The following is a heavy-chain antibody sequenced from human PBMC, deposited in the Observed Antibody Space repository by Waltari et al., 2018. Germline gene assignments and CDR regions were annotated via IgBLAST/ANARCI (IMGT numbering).Heavy chain of an antibody. J-gene: IGHJ4*02. D-gene: IGHD3-16*01. Sequence: EVQLVESGGGLVQPGGSLRLPGAASGFSFSSYWVTWFRQAPGTGLDGVATIKPDGSGKLYVDSVKGRFSISRDNAKNSLYLQMNSLRAEDTAIFYWARMGAGRAPDYWGQGTLVTVSS. CDR2: IKPDGSGK. CDR1: GFSFSSYW. CDR3: ARMGAGRAPDY. V-gene: IGHV3-7*03.